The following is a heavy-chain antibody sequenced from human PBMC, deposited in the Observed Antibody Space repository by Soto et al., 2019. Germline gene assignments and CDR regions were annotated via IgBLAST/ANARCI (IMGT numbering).Heavy chain of an antibody. V-gene: IGHV3-33*01. CDR2: IWYDGSNK. Sequence: VGSLRLSCAASGFTFSSYGMHWVRQAPGKGLEWVAVIWYDGSNKYYADSVKGRFTISRDNSKNTLYLQMNSLRAEDTAVYYCARDRWLVWGYYYYGMDVWGQGTTVTVSS. D-gene: IGHD6-19*01. J-gene: IGHJ6*02. CDR3: ARDRWLVWGYYYYGMDV. CDR1: GFTFSSYG.